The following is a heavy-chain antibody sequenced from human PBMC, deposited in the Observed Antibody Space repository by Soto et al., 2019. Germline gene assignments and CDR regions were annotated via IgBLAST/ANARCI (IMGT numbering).Heavy chain of an antibody. CDR2: INPSGGST. CDR3: ARDTGATIPYNWFDP. Sequence: ASVKVSCKASGYTFTSYYMHWVRQAPGQGLEWMGIINPSGGSTSYAQKFQGRVAMTRDTSTSTVYMELSSLRSEDTAVYYCARDTGATIPYNWFDPWGQGTLVTVSS. CDR1: GYTFTSYY. D-gene: IGHD1-26*01. V-gene: IGHV1-46*01. J-gene: IGHJ5*02.